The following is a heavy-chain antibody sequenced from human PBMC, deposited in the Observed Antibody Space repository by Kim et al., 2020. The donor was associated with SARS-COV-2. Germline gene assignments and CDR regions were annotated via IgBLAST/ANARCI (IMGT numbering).Heavy chain of an antibody. V-gene: IGHV4-59*01. CDR3: ARGGLYYYDSSEYGMDV. D-gene: IGHD3-22*01. CDR2: VHYSGTT. J-gene: IGHJ6*01. CDR1: GGYISSYY. Sequence: SETLSLTCSVSGGYISSYYWTWTRQPPGKGLEWIGFVHYSGTTNYNPALKSRVTISVDMSKNQFSLNLTSVTAADTAVYYCARGGLYYYDSSEYGMDVWG.